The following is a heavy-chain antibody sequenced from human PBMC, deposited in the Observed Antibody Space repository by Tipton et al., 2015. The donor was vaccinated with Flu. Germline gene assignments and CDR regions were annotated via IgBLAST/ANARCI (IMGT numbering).Heavy chain of an antibody. Sequence: SLRLSCAPSGFRFSFYYMSWIRQAPGKGLEWLSYISSGGTTMYYADSVKGRFSISRDNAKNSLYLQMNSLRAEDTAFYYCARGGWASDSNNLLDYWGQGTLVTVSS. CDR1: GFRFSFYY. D-gene: IGHD1/OR15-1a*01. CDR2: ISSGGTTM. V-gene: IGHV3-11*01. J-gene: IGHJ4*02. CDR3: ARGGWASDSNNLLDY.